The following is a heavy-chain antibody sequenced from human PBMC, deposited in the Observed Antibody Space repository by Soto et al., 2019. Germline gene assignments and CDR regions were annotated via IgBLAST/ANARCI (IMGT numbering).Heavy chain of an antibody. Sequence: QVQLVESGEGLVKPGGSLRLSCAASGFTFIDSYMSWIRQAPGKGLEWVSYISSSGTSTYYADSVKGRFTISRDNAENSLYLQMNRLRAEDTAVYFCARFSGHDVFDIWGQGTMVTVSS. D-gene: IGHD3-3*02. V-gene: IGHV3-11*01. J-gene: IGHJ3*02. CDR3: ARFSGHDVFDI. CDR2: ISSSGTST. CDR1: GFTFIDSY.